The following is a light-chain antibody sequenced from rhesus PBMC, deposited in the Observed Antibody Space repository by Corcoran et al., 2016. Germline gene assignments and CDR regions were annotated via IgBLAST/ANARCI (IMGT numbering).Light chain of an antibody. J-gene: IGKJ4*01. V-gene: IGKV1-22*01. CDR1: QGISSW. CDR2: TGS. Sequence: DIQMTQSPSSLSASVGDTVTITCRASQGISSWLAWYQQKPGKAPKLLIYTGSSLQSGVPSRFSGRGSGTDFTLTISSLQSEDFATYYCQQYSSRPLTFGGGTKVELK. CDR3: QQYSSRPLT.